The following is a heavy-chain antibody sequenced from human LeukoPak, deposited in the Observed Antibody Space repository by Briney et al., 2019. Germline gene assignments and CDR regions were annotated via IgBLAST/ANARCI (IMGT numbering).Heavy chain of an antibody. D-gene: IGHD4-17*01. CDR2: IYTSGST. V-gene: IGHV4-61*02. J-gene: IGHJ4*02. CDR1: GGSISSGSYY. CDR3: ARVDGDYFDY. Sequence: SQTLSLTCTVSGGSISSGSYYLSWIRQPAGKGLEWIGRIYTSGSTNYNPSLTSRVTISVDTSKNQFSLKLSSVTAADTAVYYCARVDGDYFDYWGQGTLVTVSS.